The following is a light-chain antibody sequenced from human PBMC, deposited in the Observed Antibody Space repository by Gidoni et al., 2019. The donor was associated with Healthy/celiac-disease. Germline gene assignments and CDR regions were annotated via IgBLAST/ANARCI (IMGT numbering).Light chain of an antibody. CDR2: DAS. J-gene: IGKJ1*01. Sequence: DIQMTQSPSTLSASVGDRVTITCRASQSISSWLAWYQQKPVKAPKLLIYDASSLESGVPSRFRGSGSGTEFTLTISSLQPDDFATYYCQQYNSQWTFGQGTKVEIK. CDR3: QQYNSQWT. CDR1: QSISSW. V-gene: IGKV1-5*01.